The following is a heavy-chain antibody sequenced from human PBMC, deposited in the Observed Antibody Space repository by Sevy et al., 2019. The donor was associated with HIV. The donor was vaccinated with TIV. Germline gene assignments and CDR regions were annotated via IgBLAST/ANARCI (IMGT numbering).Heavy chain of an antibody. CDR1: GGSISTYY. J-gene: IGHJ4*02. V-gene: IGHV4-59*08. CDR3: ARQHYFDY. Sequence: SETLSLTCTVSGGSISTYYWSWIRQPPGKGLEWIGYFYYSGSTNYNPSLKSRATISVDTSKNQFSLKLNSVTAADTAVYYCARQHYFDYWGQGTLVTVSS. CDR2: FYYSGST.